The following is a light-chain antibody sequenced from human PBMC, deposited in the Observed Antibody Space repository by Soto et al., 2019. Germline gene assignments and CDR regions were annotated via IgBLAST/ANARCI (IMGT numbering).Light chain of an antibody. CDR3: MQATQFTYT. V-gene: IGKV2-24*01. CDR1: QSLVHSDGNTY. Sequence: DIVMTQSPLSSPVTLGQPASISCRSSQSLVHSDGNTYLSLVQXRQSQPPRPXIYKISSRFSGVPDRFTVSGGGTGTKLTLSRGEAEDGGTDDCMQATQFTYTFGEGTKVDIK. J-gene: IGKJ4*01. CDR2: KIS.